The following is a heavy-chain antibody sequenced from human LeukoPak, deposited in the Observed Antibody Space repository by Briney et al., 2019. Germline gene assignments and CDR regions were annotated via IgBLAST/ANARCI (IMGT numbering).Heavy chain of an antibody. CDR3: ASFKARLGSYYYYGMDV. D-gene: IGHD3-16*01. V-gene: IGHV3-33*01. CDR2: IWYDGSNK. Sequence: GGSLRLSCAASGFTFSSYGMPWVRQAPGKGLEWVAVIWYDGSNKYYADSVKGRFTISRDNSKNTLYLQMNSLRAEDTAVYYCASFKARLGSYYYYGMDVWGQGTTVTVSS. J-gene: IGHJ6*02. CDR1: GFTFSSYG.